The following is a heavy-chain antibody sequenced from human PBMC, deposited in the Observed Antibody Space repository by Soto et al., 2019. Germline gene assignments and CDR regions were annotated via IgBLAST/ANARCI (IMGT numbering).Heavy chain of an antibody. CDR2: IIPILGIA. V-gene: IGHV1-69*02. D-gene: IGHD5-12*01. J-gene: IGHJ5*02. CDR3: ARGWLQYWFDP. CDR1: GGTFSSYT. Sequence: QVQLVQSGAEVKKPGSSVKVSCKASGGTFSSYTISWVRQAPGQGLEWMGRIIPILGIANYAQKFQGRVTXPXXKSTSTAYMELSSLRSEDTAVYYCARGWLQYWFDPWGQGTLVTVSS.